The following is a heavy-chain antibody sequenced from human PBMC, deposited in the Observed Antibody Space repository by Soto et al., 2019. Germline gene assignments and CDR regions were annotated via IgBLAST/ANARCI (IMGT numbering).Heavy chain of an antibody. D-gene: IGHD2-21*01. CDR3: AASCVGCGGFNYYGMDV. Sequence: SETLSLTCTVSGGSISSGDYYWSWIRQPPGKGLEWIGYIYYSGTTYYNPSLKSRVTISVDTSKNQFSLKLSSVTAADTAVYYCAASCVGCGGFNYYGMDVWGQGTTVTVSS. CDR2: IYYSGTT. CDR1: GGSISSGDYY. J-gene: IGHJ6*02. V-gene: IGHV4-30-4*01.